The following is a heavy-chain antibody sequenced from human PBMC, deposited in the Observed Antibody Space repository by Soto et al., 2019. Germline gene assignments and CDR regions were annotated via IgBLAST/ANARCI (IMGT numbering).Heavy chain of an antibody. CDR1: GFTFSSYS. CDR2: ISSSSSTI. CDR3: ARDFVPAAIWQRPSAFDY. J-gene: IGHJ4*02. Sequence: GSLRLSCAASGFTFSSYSMNWVRQAPGKGLEWVSYISSSSSTIYYADSVKGRFTISRDNAKNSLYLQMNSLRDEDTAVYYCARDFVPAAIWQRPSAFDYWGQGTLVTVSS. V-gene: IGHV3-48*02. D-gene: IGHD2-2*02.